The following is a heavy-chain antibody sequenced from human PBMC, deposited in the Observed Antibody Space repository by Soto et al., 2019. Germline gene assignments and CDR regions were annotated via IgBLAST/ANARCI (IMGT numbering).Heavy chain of an antibody. V-gene: IGHV4-59*01. CDR2: IYYSGST. CDR3: ARGGYDMDV. J-gene: IGHJ6*02. CDR1: GVSISSSYY. Sequence: PSETLSLTCTVSGVSISSSYYWSWIRQPPGKGLELIGYIYYSGSTKYNPSLKSRVTISIDTSKNQFSLKLSSVTAADTAVYYSARGGYDMDVWGQGTTVTVSS.